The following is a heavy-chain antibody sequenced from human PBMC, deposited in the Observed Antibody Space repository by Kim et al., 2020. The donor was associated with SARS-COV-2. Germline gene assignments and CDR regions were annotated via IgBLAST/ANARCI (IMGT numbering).Heavy chain of an antibody. J-gene: IGHJ4*02. CDR1: GDSSSSHS. D-gene: IGHD1-1*01. CDR3: ARARAAGYNLWYFEY. CDR2: IYYSGSV. Sequence: SETLSLTCIVSGDSSSSHSWSWIRQSPGKGLEWIGCIYYSGSVDSHPSLKSRVTISLDTSKTQLSLKLTSASAADTAVYYCARARAAGYNLWYFEYWGQG. V-gene: IGHV4-59*11.